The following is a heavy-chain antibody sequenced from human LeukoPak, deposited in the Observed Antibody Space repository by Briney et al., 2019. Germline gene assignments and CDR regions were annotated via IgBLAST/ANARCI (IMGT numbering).Heavy chain of an antibody. CDR2: INPNSGGT. J-gene: IGHJ3*02. CDR3: ARGAYDSSGYWVNDAFDI. Sequence: ASVKVSCKASGYTFTGYYMHWVRQAPGQGLEWMGWINPNSGGTNYAQKFQGRVTMTRNTSISTAYMELSRPRSDDTAVYYCARGAYDSSGYWVNDAFDIWGQGTMVTVSS. V-gene: IGHV1-2*02. D-gene: IGHD3-22*01. CDR1: GYTFTGYY.